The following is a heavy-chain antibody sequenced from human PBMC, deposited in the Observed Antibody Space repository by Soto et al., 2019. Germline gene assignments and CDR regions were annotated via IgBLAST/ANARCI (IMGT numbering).Heavy chain of an antibody. CDR3: ARYQCGGDCFPDAFDI. J-gene: IGHJ3*02. V-gene: IGHV1-69*12. Sequence: QVQLVQSGAEVKKPGSSVKVSCKASGGTFSSYAISWVRQAPGQGLEWMGGIIPIFGTANYAQKFQGRVTITADESTSTVYMELSSLRSEDTAVYYCARYQCGGDCFPDAFDIWGQGTMVTVSS. CDR1: GGTFSSYA. D-gene: IGHD2-21*02. CDR2: IIPIFGTA.